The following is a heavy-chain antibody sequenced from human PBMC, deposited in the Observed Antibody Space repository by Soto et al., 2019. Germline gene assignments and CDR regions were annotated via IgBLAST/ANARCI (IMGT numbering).Heavy chain of an antibody. CDR2: INHSGST. D-gene: IGHD3-22*01. J-gene: IGHJ6*02. V-gene: IGHV4-34*01. CDR1: GGSFSGYY. CDR3: ARGPDSSGYYYYYGMDV. Sequence: SETLSLTCAVYGGSFSGYYWSWIRQPPGKGLEWIGEINHSGSTNYNPSLQSRVTISGDTSKNQFSLKVSSVTAADTALYYCARGPDSSGYYYYYGMDVWGQGTTVT.